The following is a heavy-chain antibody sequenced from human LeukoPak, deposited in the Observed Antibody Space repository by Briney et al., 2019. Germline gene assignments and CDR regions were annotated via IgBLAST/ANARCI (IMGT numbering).Heavy chain of an antibody. Sequence: AAGKVSCTASGYTFTDYYLHWVRQAPGQGLEWMGWIDLNSGGTNYAQTFQGRVTMTRDTSISTAYLELSRLRSDDTAVYYCARIGYNHYFDYWGQGTLVTASS. D-gene: IGHD5-24*01. CDR2: IDLNSGGT. CDR3: ARIGYNHYFDY. CDR1: GYTFTDYY. J-gene: IGHJ4*02. V-gene: IGHV1-2*02.